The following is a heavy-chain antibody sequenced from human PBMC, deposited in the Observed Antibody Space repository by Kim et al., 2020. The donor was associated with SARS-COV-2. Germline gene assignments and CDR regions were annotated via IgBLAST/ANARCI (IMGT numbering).Heavy chain of an antibody. J-gene: IGHJ4*02. D-gene: IGHD3-16*01. CDR2: IYYSGST. CDR1: GGSISSSSYY. CDR3: ARHKLDYVWGSYRFGFDC. V-gene: IGHV4-39*01. Sequence: SQTLSLTCTVSGGSISSSSYYWGWIRQPPGKGLEWIGSIYYSGSTYYNPSLKSRVTISVDTSKNQFSLRLSSVTAADTAVYYCARHKLDYVWGSYRFGFDCWGQGALVTVPS.